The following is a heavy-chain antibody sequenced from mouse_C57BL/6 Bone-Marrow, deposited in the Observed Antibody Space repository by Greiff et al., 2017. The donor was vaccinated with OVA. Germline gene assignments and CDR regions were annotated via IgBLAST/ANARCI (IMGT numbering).Heavy chain of an antibody. Sequence: QVQLQQSGPELVKPGASVKISCKASGYTFTDYYINWVKQRPGQGLEWIGWIFPGSGSTYYNEKFKGKATLTVDKSSSTAYMLLSSLTSEDSAVYFCARRGYYDSRGYAMDYWGQGTSVTVSS. J-gene: IGHJ4*01. CDR2: IFPGSGST. CDR1: GYTFTDYY. V-gene: IGHV1-75*01. D-gene: IGHD2-4*01. CDR3: ARRGYYDSRGYAMDY.